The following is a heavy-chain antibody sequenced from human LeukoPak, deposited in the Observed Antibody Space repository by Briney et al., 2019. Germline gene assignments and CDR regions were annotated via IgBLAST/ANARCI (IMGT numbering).Heavy chain of an antibody. V-gene: IGHV3-7*01. D-gene: IGHD2/OR15-2a*01. CDR1: GFTTHYW. J-gene: IGHJ6*03. CDR2: IDRDGRVQ. Sequence: GSLRLSCTASGFTTHYWLNWVRQSPGKGLEWVANIDRDGRVQHYVDSVEGRFTISRDSAKNSLALQMHSLRAEDTAVYYCTGGSDKVLSGGYYYYMDVWGTGTTVTVSS. CDR3: TGGSDKVLSGGYYYYMDV.